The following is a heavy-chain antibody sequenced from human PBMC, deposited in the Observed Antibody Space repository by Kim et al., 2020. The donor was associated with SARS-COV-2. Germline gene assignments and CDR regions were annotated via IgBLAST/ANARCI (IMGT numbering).Heavy chain of an antibody. J-gene: IGHJ4*01. CDR3: AQGRASRTYNEDY. D-gene: IGHD6-6*01. V-gene: IGHV3-23*01. CDR2: TCCSGGSK. Sequence: GGSLRLSCAASGFTFSSYAMSWVRQAPGKGLEWVSATCCSGGSKFYADSVRGRFTISRDNSNNTLYLQMNSLRAEDTAIYFCAQGRASRTYNEDY. CDR1: GFTFSSYA.